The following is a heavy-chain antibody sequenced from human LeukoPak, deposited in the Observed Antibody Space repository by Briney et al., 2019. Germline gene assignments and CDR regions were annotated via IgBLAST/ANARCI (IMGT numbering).Heavy chain of an antibody. CDR2: IYVDGIEK. J-gene: IGHJ3*02. V-gene: IGHV3-7*01. Sequence: GGSLRLSCAASGFTFGTSWMSWVRQAPGKGLEWLANIYVDGIEKYYVDPVKGRFTISRDNAKNSLYLQMDSLRVEDTAVYYCARTVVEVRAASDVFGIWGQGTMVTVSS. CDR3: ARTVVEVRAASDVFGI. CDR1: GFTFGTSW. D-gene: IGHD2-2*01.